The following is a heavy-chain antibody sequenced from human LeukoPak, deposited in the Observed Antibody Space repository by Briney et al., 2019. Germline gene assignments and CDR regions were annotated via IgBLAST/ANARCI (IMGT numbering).Heavy chain of an antibody. D-gene: IGHD6-19*01. CDR3: ARALDRSGWYVDY. CDR1: GGSISSGSYY. CDR2: IYTSGST. J-gene: IGHJ4*02. Sequence: SETLSLTCTVSGGSISSGSYYWSWIRQPAGKGLEWIGRIYTSGSTNYNPSLKSRVTISVDKSKNQFSLKLTSITAADTAVYYCARALDRSGWYVDYWGQGTLVTVSS. V-gene: IGHV4-61*02.